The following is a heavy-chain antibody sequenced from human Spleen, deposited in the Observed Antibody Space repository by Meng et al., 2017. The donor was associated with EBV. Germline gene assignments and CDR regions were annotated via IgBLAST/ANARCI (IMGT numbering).Heavy chain of an antibody. CDR3: ARQGCGGGSCYESRGKFDY. D-gene: IGHD2-15*01. V-gene: IGHV4-39*01. CDR2: IYYSGTT. J-gene: IGHJ4*01. CDR1: VGSIRSTFFY. Sequence: RRRRPGPGLVKPSETLSLSCTFSVGSIRSTFFYWAWIRQPPGKGLEWIGSIYYSGTTYYNPSLKSRVSLSVDTSDNHFSLRLSSVTAADTAVYYCARQGCGGGSCYESRGKFDYWGHGTLVTVSS.